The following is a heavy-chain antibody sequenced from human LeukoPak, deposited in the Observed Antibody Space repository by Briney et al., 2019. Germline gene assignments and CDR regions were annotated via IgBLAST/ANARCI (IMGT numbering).Heavy chain of an antibody. D-gene: IGHD6-19*01. Sequence: PGGSLRLSCAASGFTFSTYVMSWVRQAPGKGLEWVSAISGSGGSTYYADSVKGRFTISRDNSKNTLYLQMNSLRAEDTAVYYCARDSSGWDFDYWGQGTLVTVSS. CDR1: GFTFSTYV. CDR3: ARDSSGWDFDY. J-gene: IGHJ4*02. CDR2: ISGSGGST. V-gene: IGHV3-23*01.